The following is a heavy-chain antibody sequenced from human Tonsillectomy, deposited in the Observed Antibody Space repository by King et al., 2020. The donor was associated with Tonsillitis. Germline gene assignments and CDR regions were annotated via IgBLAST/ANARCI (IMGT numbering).Heavy chain of an antibody. V-gene: IGHV3-30-3*01. CDR1: GFTFSSYA. D-gene: IGHD5-18*01. CDR2: ISYDGSNK. Sequence: VQLVESGGGVVQPGRSLRLSCAASGFTFSSYAMHWVRQAPGKGLEWVAVISYDGSNKYYADSVKGRFTISRDNSKNTLYLQMNSLRAEDTAVYYCARDLSRIQQWERLDTWGKGTLVTVSS. J-gene: IGHJ5*02. CDR3: ARDLSRIQQWERLDT.